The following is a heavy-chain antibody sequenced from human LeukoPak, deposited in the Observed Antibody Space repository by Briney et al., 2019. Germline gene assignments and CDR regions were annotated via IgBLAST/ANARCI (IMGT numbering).Heavy chain of an antibody. D-gene: IGHD6-13*01. CDR2: IYPGDSDT. Sequence: GESLKISCKGSGYSFTSYWIGWVRQMPGKGLEWMGIIYPGDSDTRYSPSFQGQVTISADKSISTAYLQWSSLKASDTAMYYCARGRAAAGTVDAFDIWGQGTMVTVSS. V-gene: IGHV5-51*01. CDR3: ARGRAAAGTVDAFDI. CDR1: GYSFTSYW. J-gene: IGHJ3*02.